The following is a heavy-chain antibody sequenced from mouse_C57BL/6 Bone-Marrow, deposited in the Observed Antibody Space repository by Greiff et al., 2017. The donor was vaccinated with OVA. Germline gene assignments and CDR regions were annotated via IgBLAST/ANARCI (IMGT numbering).Heavy chain of an antibody. CDR3: ARTLLCLRGGAY. J-gene: IGHJ3*01. CDR2: INPSRGYT. Sequence: QVQLQQSGAELAKPGASGRLSCKASASTFTRSWMHWVKRRLGRGRDGIGYINPSRGYTKYNQKFKDKATLTADKSSSTAYMQLSSLTYEDSAVYYCARTLLCLRGGAYWGQGTLVTVSA. CDR1: ASTFTRSW. D-gene: IGHD1-1*02. V-gene: IGHV1-7*01.